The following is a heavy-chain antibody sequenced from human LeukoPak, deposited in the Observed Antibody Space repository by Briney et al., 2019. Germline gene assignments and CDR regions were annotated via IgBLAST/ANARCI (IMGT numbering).Heavy chain of an antibody. Sequence: ASVKVSCKASGYTFTSYGTSWVRQAPGQGLEWMGWISAYNGNTNYAQKLQGRVTMTTDTSTSTAYMELRSLRSDDTAAYYCARDQLISHWFDPWGQGTLVTVSS. J-gene: IGHJ5*02. V-gene: IGHV1-18*01. D-gene: IGHD5-18*01. CDR2: ISAYNGNT. CDR3: ARDQLISHWFDP. CDR1: GYTFTSYG.